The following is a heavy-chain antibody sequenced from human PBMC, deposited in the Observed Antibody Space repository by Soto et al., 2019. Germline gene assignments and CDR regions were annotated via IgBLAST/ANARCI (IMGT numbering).Heavy chain of an antibody. CDR2: IYYSGST. V-gene: IGHV4-59*12. D-gene: IGHD3-9*01. Sequence: SETLSLTCTVSGGSISSYYWSWILQPPWKGLEWIGYIYYSGSTNYNPSLKSRVTISVDTSKNPFSLKLSSVTAADTAVYYCAREGDDILTATFYGMDVWGQGITVTVSS. J-gene: IGHJ6*02. CDR3: AREGDDILTATFYGMDV. CDR1: GGSISSYY.